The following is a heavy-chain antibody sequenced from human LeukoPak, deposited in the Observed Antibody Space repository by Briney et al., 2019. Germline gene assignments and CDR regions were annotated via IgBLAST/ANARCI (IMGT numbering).Heavy chain of an antibody. CDR1: GYAFTSYG. CDR3: ARGVPAALRLARWFDP. D-gene: IGHD2-2*02. CDR2: ISAYNGNT. V-gene: IGHV1-18*01. J-gene: IGHJ5*02. Sequence: ASVKVSCKASGYAFTSYGISWVRPAPGQGHEGMGWISAYNGNTNYAQKLQGRVTMTTDTSTSTAYMELRSLRSDDTAVYYCARGVPAALRLARWFDPWGQGTLVTVSS.